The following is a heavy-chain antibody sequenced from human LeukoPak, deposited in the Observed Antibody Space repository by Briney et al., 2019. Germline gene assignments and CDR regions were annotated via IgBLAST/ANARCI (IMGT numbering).Heavy chain of an antibody. V-gene: IGHV1-18*01. D-gene: IGHD3-9*01. CDR1: GYTFTSYG. CDR2: ISAYNGNT. J-gene: IGHJ6*03. Sequence: ASVKVSCKASGYTFTSYGISWVRQAPGQGLEWMGWISAYNGNTNYAQKLQGRVTMTTDTYTSTAYMELRSLRSDDTAVYYCARKYYDILTGYSAYYYYYYMDVWGKGTTVTVSS. CDR3: ARKYYDILTGYSAYYYYYYMDV.